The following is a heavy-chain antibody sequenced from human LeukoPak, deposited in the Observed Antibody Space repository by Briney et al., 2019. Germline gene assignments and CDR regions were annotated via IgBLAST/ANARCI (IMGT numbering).Heavy chain of an antibody. CDR1: GYTFTGYY. J-gene: IGHJ4*02. Sequence: GASVKVSCKTSGYTFTGYYMHWMRQAPGQGLEWMGWINCNNGDTIYAQNFEGRVIVTRDTSISTAYMELSRLTYDDTAVYYCARNGEIWGQGTLVTVSS. CDR2: INCNNGDT. CDR3: ARNGEI. D-gene: IGHD3-10*01. V-gene: IGHV1-2*02.